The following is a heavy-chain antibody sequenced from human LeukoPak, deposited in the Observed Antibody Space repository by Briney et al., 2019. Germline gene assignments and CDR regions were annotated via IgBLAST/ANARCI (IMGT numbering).Heavy chain of an antibody. Sequence: SVKVSCKTSGGTFTSYAISWVRQAPGQGLEWMGGIIPIFGTANYAQKFQGRVTITADESTRTAYMELSSLRSEDTAVYYCARDSMVRGFIIYYYHMDVWGKGTTVTVSS. CDR2: IIPIFGTA. D-gene: IGHD3-10*01. CDR3: ARDSMVRGFIIYYYHMDV. CDR1: GGTFTSYA. V-gene: IGHV1-69*01. J-gene: IGHJ6*03.